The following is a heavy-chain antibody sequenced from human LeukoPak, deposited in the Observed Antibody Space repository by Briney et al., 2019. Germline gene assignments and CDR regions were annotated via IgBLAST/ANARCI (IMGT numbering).Heavy chain of an antibody. D-gene: IGHD5-12*01. CDR2: IYTSGST. CDR1: GGSISSYY. J-gene: IGHJ4*02. CDR3: ARDRVVRSGYDTGFDY. V-gene: IGHV4-4*07. Sequence: SETLSLTCTDSGGSISSYYCSWIRQPAGKGLEWIGRIYTSGSTNYNPSLKSRVTMSVDTSKNQFSLKLSSVAAADTAVYYCARDRVVRSGYDTGFDYWGQGTLVTVSS.